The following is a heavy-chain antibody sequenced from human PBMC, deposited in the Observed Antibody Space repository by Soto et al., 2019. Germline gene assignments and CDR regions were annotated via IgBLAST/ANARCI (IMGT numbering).Heavy chain of an antibody. CDR1: GGTFSSYA. J-gene: IGHJ4*02. Sequence: QVQLVQSGAEVKKPGSSVKVSCKASGGTFSSYAISWVRQAPGQGLEWMGGIIPIFGTANYAQKFQGRVTITADESTSTAYMELSILRSEDTAVYYCARGETAYYDFWSGYAGFDYWGQGTLVTVSS. D-gene: IGHD3-3*01. CDR2: IIPIFGTA. CDR3: ARGETAYYDFWSGYAGFDY. V-gene: IGHV1-69*01.